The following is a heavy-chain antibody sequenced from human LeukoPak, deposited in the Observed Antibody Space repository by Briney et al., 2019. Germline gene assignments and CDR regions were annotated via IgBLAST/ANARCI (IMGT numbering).Heavy chain of an antibody. CDR3: ARYLGYCSSTSCYGPWFDP. V-gene: IGHV1-2*06. CDR1: GYTFTGYY. Sequence: ASVKVSCKASGYTFTGYYMHWVRQAPGQGLEWMGRINPNSGGTNYAQKFQGRVTMTRGTSISTAYMELSRLRSDDTAVYYCARYLGYCSSTSCYGPWFDPWGQGTLVTVSS. J-gene: IGHJ5*02. CDR2: INPNSGGT. D-gene: IGHD2-2*01.